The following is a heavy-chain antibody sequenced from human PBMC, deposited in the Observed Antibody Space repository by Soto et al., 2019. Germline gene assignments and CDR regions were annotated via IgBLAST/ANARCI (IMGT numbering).Heavy chain of an antibody. V-gene: IGHV3-30-3*01. CDR1: GFTFSSYA. J-gene: IGHJ3*02. CDR3: ATEGRVPDAFDI. D-gene: IGHD3-16*01. Sequence: QVQLVESGGGVVQPGRSLRLSCAASGFTFSSYAMHWVRQAPGKGLEWVAVISYDGSNKYYADSVKGRFTISRDNSKNPLYLQMNSLRAEDTAVYYCATEGRVPDAFDIWGQGTMVTVSS. CDR2: ISYDGSNK.